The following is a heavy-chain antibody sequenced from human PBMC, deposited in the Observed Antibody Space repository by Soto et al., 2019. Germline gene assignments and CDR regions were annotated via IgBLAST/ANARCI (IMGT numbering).Heavy chain of an antibody. V-gene: IGHV1-18*01. Sequence: ASVKVSCKASGYTFSNFAMHWVRQAPGQRLEWMGGIVPIVDTSTYAQKLQGRVTMTTDTSTSTAYMELRSLRSDDTAVYYCARDGPPVDYWGQGTLVTVSS. CDR2: IVPIVDTS. J-gene: IGHJ4*02. CDR3: ARDGPPVDY. CDR1: GYTFSNFA.